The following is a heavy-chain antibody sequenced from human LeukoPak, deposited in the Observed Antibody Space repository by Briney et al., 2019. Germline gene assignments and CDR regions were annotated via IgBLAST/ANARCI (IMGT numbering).Heavy chain of an antibody. V-gene: IGHV4-39*01. CDR2: IYYGGST. D-gene: IGHD5-18*01. J-gene: IGHJ3*02. Sequence: PSETLSLTCTVSRGSLTSSTYYSGWVRHPARNGLGWIGSIYYGGSTYYNPSFKGGVTLSVDTSKNQFSLKLSAVTAAATAGYSCARGDGGYRYGYEKPDGTDISGQGTMFTVSP. CDR3: ARGDGGYRYGYEKPDGTDI. CDR1: RGSLTSSTYY.